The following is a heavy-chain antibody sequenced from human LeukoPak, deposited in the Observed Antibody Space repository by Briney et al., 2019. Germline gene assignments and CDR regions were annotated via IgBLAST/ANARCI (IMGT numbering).Heavy chain of an antibody. CDR2: INPNSGGT. CDR1: GYTFTCYY. J-gene: IGHJ6*03. D-gene: IGHD3-3*01. Sequence: ASVKVSCKASGYTFTCYYMHWVRQAPGQGLEWMGWINPNSGGTNYAQKFQGRVTMTRDTSISTAYMELSRLRSDDTAVYYCARGGGTIFGVVNHYYYYMDVWGKGTTVTVSS. V-gene: IGHV1-2*02. CDR3: ARGGGTIFGVVNHYYYYMDV.